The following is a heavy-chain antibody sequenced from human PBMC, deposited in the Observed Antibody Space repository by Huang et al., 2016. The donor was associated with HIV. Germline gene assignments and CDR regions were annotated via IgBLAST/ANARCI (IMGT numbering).Heavy chain of an antibody. Sequence: QEQLVQSGAEVKKPGASVTVSCKASGYTFSFHDVHWLRQVSGQGLEWMGGAKPRSGNTGDERKVQGRVTMTPNTYVTTAYMEWRSLTSEDTAVYFCARGPLHRAIMNWGEGFDDGWRTGFDPWGQGTLVIVTS. D-gene: IGHD7-27*01. V-gene: IGHV1-8*01. J-gene: IGHJ5*02. CDR2: AKPRSGNT. CDR1: GYTFSFHD. CDR3: ARGPLHRAIMNWGEGFDDGWRTGFDP.